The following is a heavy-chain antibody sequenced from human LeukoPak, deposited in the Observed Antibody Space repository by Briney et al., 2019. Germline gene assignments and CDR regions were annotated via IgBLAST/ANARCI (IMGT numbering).Heavy chain of an antibody. CDR1: GFTFSSYA. V-gene: IGHV3-64*01. CDR3: ARSIGYSSSYYYYYYMDV. Sequence: GESLRLSCAASGFTFSSYAMHWVRQAPGKGLEYVSAISSNGGSTYYANSVKGRFTISRDNSKNTLYLQMGSLRAEDMAVYYCARSIGYSSSYYYYYYMDVWGKGTTVTVSS. D-gene: IGHD6-6*01. CDR2: ISSNGGST. J-gene: IGHJ6*03.